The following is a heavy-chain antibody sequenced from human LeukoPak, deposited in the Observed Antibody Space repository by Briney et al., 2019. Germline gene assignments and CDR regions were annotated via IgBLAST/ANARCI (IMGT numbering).Heavy chain of an antibody. J-gene: IGHJ6*02. V-gene: IGHV1-46*01. CDR1: GYTFTSYY. CDR2: INPSGGST. CDR3: ATPPPLCSSTSCYHYGMDV. D-gene: IGHD2-2*01. Sequence: ASVKVSCKASGYTFTSYYMHWVRQAPGQGLEWMGIINPSGGSTSYAQKFQGRVTMTEDTSTDTAYMELSSLRSEDTAVYYCATPPPLCSSTSCYHYGMDVWGQGTTVTVSS.